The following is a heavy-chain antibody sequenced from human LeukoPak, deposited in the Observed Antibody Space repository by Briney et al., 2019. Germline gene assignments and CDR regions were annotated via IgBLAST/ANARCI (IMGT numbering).Heavy chain of an antibody. V-gene: IGHV3-30*01. Sequence: GGSLRLSCAASGFTFSSYAMHWVRQAPGKGLELVAVISYDGSNKYYADSVKGRFTISRDNSKNTLYLQMNSLRAEDTAVYYCARLMVTSAHDAFDIWGQGTMVTVSS. D-gene: IGHD5-18*01. CDR3: ARLMVTSAHDAFDI. CDR2: ISYDGSNK. J-gene: IGHJ3*02. CDR1: GFTFSSYA.